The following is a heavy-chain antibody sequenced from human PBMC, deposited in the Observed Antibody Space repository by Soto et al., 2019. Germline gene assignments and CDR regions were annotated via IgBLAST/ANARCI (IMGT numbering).Heavy chain of an antibody. CDR1: GGSISSYY. CDR2: IYYSGST. CDR3: ARAFWSGYYSDYYYMDV. Sequence: PSETLSLTCTVSGGSISSYYWSWIRQPPGKGLGWIGYIYYSGSTNYNPSLKSRVTISVDTSKNQFSLKLSSVTAADTAVYYCARAFWSGYYSDYYYMDVWGKGTTVTVSS. V-gene: IGHV4-59*01. J-gene: IGHJ6*03. D-gene: IGHD3-3*01.